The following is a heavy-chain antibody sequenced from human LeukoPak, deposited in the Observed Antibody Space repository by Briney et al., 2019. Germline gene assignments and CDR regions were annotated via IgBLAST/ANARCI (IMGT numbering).Heavy chain of an antibody. CDR3: ASTIVGTTPAVDY. Sequence: GGSLRLSCAASGFTFNNYAMTWVRQAPGKGLQWVSTISGSGGATYYADSVKGRFTVSRDNSKNTLYVEMNSLRAEDTAVYYCASTIVGTTPAVDYWGQGTLVTVSS. CDR1: GFTFNNYA. J-gene: IGHJ4*02. CDR2: ISGSGGAT. D-gene: IGHD1-26*01. V-gene: IGHV3-23*01.